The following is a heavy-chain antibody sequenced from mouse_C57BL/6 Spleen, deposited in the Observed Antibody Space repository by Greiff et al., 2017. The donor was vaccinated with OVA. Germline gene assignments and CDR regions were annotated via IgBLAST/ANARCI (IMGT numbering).Heavy chain of an antibody. V-gene: IGHV5-4*01. CDR1: GFTFSSYA. J-gene: IGHJ4*01. CDR2: ISDGGSYT. CDR3: ARDDLSAMDY. Sequence: EVHLVESGGGLVKPGGSLKLSCAASGFTFSSYAMSWVRQTPEKRLEWVATISDGGSYTYYPDNVKGRFTISRDNAKNNLYLQMSHLKSEDTAMYYCARDDLSAMDYWGQGTSVTVSS.